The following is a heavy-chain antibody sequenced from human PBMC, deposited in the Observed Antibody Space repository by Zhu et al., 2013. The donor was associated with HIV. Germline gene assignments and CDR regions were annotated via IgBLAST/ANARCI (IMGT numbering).Heavy chain of an antibody. CDR3: ARTTAITMFSLIVGHYYYAMTS. J-gene: IGHJ6*02. CDR2: LNPHNGDT. D-gene: IGHD3-10*02. Sequence: QVHLVQSGAQVKQPGASVAVSCQASGYMFTGYYVHWIRQAPGQGPEWIAWLNPHNGDTGLGREFQDRVTVTRDMSTREVKLEMRRLTSNDTATYYCARTTAITMFSLIVGHYYYAMTSGAKGQQSTSP. V-gene: IGHV1-2*02. CDR1: GYMFTGYY.